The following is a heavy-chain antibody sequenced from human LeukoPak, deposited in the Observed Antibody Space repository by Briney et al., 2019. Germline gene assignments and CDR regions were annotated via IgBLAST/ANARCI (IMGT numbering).Heavy chain of an antibody. J-gene: IGHJ4*02. D-gene: IGHD5-18*01. V-gene: IGHV1-69*01. Sequence: GSSVKVSCKASGGTFNINAITWVRQAPGQGLEWMGGIIPMLGTPTYAQKFQGRVTITADESATTAYMELRSLKSEDTAVYYCASASGDGYSYGSLDWWGQGTLVTVSS. CDR3: ASASGDGYSYGSLDW. CDR1: GGTFNINA. CDR2: IIPMLGTP.